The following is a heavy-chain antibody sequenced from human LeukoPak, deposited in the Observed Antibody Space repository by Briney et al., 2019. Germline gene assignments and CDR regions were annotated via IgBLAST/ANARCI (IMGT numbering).Heavy chain of an antibody. Sequence: GGSLRLSCAASRFTFSNYEMNWVRQAPGKGLEWVSYISGSSSTIYYADSVKGRFTISRDNSKNTLYLQVNSLQAEDTAVYFCARANWAGIEAPATDYWGQGTLVTVSS. CDR1: RFTFSNYE. J-gene: IGHJ4*02. CDR3: ARANWAGIEAPATDY. CDR2: ISGSSSTI. D-gene: IGHD2-15*01. V-gene: IGHV3-48*03.